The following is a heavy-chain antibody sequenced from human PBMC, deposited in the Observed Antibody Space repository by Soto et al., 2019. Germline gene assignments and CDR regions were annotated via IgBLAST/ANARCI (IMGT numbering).Heavy chain of an antibody. CDR3: ARVPGYCSGGSCYSAEYYYYYMDV. CDR1: SGSISSSSW. CDR2: IYHSGST. V-gene: IGHV4-4*02. Sequence: QVQLQESGPGLVKPSGTLSLTCAVSSGSISSSSWWSWVRQPPGKGLEWIGEIYHSGSTNYNPSLKSRVTISVDKSKNQFSLKLSSVTAADTAVYYCARVPGYCSGGSCYSAEYYYYYMDVWGKGTTVTVSS. J-gene: IGHJ6*03. D-gene: IGHD2-15*01.